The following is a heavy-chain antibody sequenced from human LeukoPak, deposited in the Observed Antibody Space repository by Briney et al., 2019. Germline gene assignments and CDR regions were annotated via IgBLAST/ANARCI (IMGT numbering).Heavy chain of an antibody. CDR1: GVSISSYY. CDR2: IYYSGST. CDR3: ARYSSGWYFDY. Sequence: SETLSLTCTVSGVSISSYYWSWIRQPPGKGLEWIGYIYYSGSTNYNPSLKSRVTISVDTSKNQFSLKLSSVTAADTAVYYCARYSSGWYFDYWGQGTLVTVSS. D-gene: IGHD6-19*01. J-gene: IGHJ4*02. V-gene: IGHV4-59*01.